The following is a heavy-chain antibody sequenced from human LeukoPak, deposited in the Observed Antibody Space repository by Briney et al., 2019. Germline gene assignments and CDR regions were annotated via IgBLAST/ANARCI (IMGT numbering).Heavy chain of an antibody. V-gene: IGHV3-33*01. D-gene: IGHD3-9*01. CDR2: IWYDGSNK. J-gene: IGHJ6*02. Sequence: AGRSLRLSCAASGFTFSSYGMHWVRQAPGKGLEWVAVIWYDGSNKYYADSVRGRFTISRDNSKNTLYLQMNGLRAEDTAVYYCARESQYYDILTGYRYYGMDVWGQGTTVTVSS. CDR3: ARESQYYDILTGYRYYGMDV. CDR1: GFTFSSYG.